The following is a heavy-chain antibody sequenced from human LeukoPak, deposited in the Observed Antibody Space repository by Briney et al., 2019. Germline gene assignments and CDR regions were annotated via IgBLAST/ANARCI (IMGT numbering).Heavy chain of an antibody. CDR2: IIPIFGTA. D-gene: IGHD3-22*01. CDR1: GGTFRSYA. CDR3: ARSNYYDSSGYFPTDY. V-gene: IGHV1-69*13. Sequence: SVKVSCKTSGGTFRSYAISWVRQAPGQGLEWMGGIIPIFGTANYAQKFQGRVTITADESTSTAYMELSSLRSEDTAVYYCARSNYYDSSGYFPTDYWGQGTLVTVSS. J-gene: IGHJ4*02.